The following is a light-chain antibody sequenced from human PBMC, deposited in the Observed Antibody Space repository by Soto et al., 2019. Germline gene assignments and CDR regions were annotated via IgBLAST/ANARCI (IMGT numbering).Light chain of an antibody. CDR1: QSINNRY. CDR2: GAS. Sequence: EIVLTQSPGTLSLSPGERATLSCRASQSINNRYLAWYQQKPGQAPRLLIYGASSRATGIPDRFIGSGSGTDFTLTISRLEPEDFAVYSCQQFGSSPGLTFGPGTKVDIK. J-gene: IGKJ3*01. CDR3: QQFGSSPGLT. V-gene: IGKV3-20*01.